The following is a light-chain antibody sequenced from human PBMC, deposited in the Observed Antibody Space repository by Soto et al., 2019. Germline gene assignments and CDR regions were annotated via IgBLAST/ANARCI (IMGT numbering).Light chain of an antibody. V-gene: IGKV1-9*01. Sequence: DIQLTQSPSVLSASVGDTVTITCRASQALSNYLAWYQQKPGKAPDLLIYSASTLESGVPSRFSATVSGTEFSLTITSLQPEDFATYYRQQLFDSPITFGQGTRLEIK. CDR3: QQLFDSPIT. CDR2: SAS. CDR1: QALSNY. J-gene: IGKJ5*01.